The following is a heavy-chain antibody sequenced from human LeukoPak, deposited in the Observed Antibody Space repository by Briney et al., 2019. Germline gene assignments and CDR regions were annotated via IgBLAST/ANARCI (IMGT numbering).Heavy chain of an antibody. CDR3: ARGVEPLAANTLAY. D-gene: IGHD1-14*01. Sequence: PGGSLRLSCAASGFTVNTNDMTWVRQAPGKGLEWVSVLYSGGNTKYADSVQGRFTISRDNSKNTLYLEMNSLSPDDTAVYYCARGVEPLAANTLAYWGQGTLVTVSS. CDR1: GFTVNTND. V-gene: IGHV3-53*01. CDR2: LYSGGNT. J-gene: IGHJ4*02.